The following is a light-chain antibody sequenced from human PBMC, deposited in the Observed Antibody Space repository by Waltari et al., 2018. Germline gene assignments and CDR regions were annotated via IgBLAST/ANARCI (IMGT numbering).Light chain of an antibody. CDR3: SSYTTSTSYVV. V-gene: IGLV2-14*01. J-gene: IGLJ2*01. CDR2: EVS. CDR1: SSDVGIYRF. Sequence: QSALTQPASVSGSPGQSITISCTGTSSDVGIYRFVSGYQQHPGKAPKLMIYEVSNRPSGVSNRFSGSKSGNTASLTISGLQAEDEADYYCSSYTTSTSYVVFGGGTKLTVL.